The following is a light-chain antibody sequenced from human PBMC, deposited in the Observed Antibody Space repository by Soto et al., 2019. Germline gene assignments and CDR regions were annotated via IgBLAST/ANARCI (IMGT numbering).Light chain of an antibody. Sequence: EIVLTRSRGTLSLSPGEGATLSCRASQSISSNFLAWYQQKSGQAPRLLIHGESNRATGIPDRLSGSGSGTDLNLTITRLEPEDFAVYDCQQYGGSPRTFGQGTKVEIK. V-gene: IGKV3-20*01. CDR2: GES. CDR1: QSISSNF. CDR3: QQYGGSPRT. J-gene: IGKJ1*01.